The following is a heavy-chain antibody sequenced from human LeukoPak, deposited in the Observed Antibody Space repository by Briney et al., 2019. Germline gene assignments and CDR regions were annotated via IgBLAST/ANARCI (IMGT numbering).Heavy chain of an antibody. D-gene: IGHD1-7*01. CDR1: GFAFNDYY. J-gene: IGHJ4*02. CDR3: ARELELRNYFDY. CDR2: IRSSGSTI. Sequence: GGSLRLSCAASGFAFNDYYMSWIRQAPGKGLEWVSYIRSSGSTIYYADSVKGRFTISRDNAKNSLYLQMNSLRAEDTAVYYCARELELRNYFDYWGQGTLVTVSS. V-gene: IGHV3-11*04.